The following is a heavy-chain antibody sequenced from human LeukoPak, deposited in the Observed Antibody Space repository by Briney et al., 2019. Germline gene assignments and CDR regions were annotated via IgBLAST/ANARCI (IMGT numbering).Heavy chain of an antibody. CDR3: ARPETAGNFDY. CDR1: GYIFTSYW. Sequence: GESLKISCKGSGYIFTSYWIGWVRQMPGKGLEWMGIIYPGDSETRYSPSFQGQVTISADKSITTAYLQWSNLKASDTAMYYCARPETAGNFDYWGQGTLVTVST. J-gene: IGHJ4*02. D-gene: IGHD6-13*01. CDR2: IYPGDSET. V-gene: IGHV5-51*01.